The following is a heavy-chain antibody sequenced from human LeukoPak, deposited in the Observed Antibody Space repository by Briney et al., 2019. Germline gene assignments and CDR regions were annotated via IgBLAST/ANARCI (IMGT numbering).Heavy chain of an antibody. D-gene: IGHD4-17*01. Sequence: GGSLRLSCAASGFTFSSYSMNWVRQAPGKGLEWVSYISSSSTIYYADSVKGRFTISRDNAKNSLYLQMNSLRAEDTAVYYCARDLTSSTVPSGAFDIWGQGTMVTVSS. V-gene: IGHV3-48*01. J-gene: IGHJ3*02. CDR2: ISSSSTI. CDR1: GFTFSSYS. CDR3: ARDLTSSTVPSGAFDI.